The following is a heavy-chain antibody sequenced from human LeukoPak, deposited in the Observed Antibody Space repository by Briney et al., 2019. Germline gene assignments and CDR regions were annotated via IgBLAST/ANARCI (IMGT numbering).Heavy chain of an antibody. CDR1: GYTFTSYT. D-gene: IGHD1-26*01. CDR2: INAGKGNT. Sequence: ASVKVSCKASGYTFTSYTLHWVRQAPGQRLEWMGWINAGKGNTKYSQNFQGRVTITRDTSASTAFMELSSLRSEDTAVYYCARSVGAVTWFDPWGQGTLVTVSS. J-gene: IGHJ5*02. CDR3: ARSVGAVTWFDP. V-gene: IGHV1-3*01.